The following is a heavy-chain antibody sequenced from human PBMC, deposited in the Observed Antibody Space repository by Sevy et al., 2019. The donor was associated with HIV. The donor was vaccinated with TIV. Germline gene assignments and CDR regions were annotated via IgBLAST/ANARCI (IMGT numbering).Heavy chain of an antibody. D-gene: IGHD6-6*01. CDR1: GFIFSSSA. J-gene: IGHJ4*01. V-gene: IGHV3-23*01. CDR2: ISGRGGFT. Sequence: GGSMRLSCAAYGFIFSSSAMSWVSQAPGKGLEWVASISGRGGFTYYADTMKGRFTISRDNCKNTVDLEMKSLTAEDTSVYYCANDPLNIAARFDYWGQGTLVTVSS. CDR3: ANDPLNIAARFDY.